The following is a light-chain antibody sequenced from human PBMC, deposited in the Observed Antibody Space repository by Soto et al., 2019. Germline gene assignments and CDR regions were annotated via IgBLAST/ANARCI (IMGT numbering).Light chain of an antibody. CDR3: QQYGSSST. J-gene: IGKJ1*01. Sequence: EILLTQSPGTLSLSPGEGDTLSCGASQSVSSSYLAWYQQKPGQAPRLLIYGASSRATGIPDRFSGSGSGTDFTLTISRLEPEDFAVYYCQQYGSSSTFGQGTKVDI. V-gene: IGKV3-20*01. CDR2: GAS. CDR1: QSVSSSY.